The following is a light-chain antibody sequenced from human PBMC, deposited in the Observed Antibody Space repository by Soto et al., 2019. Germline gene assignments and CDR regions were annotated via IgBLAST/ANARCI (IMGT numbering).Light chain of an antibody. CDR1: QNVSSY. J-gene: IGKJ3*01. Sequence: EVVLTQSPGTLSLSPGERATLSCRASQNVSSYVAWYQQKPGQSPRLLIYDASKRANGIPARFSGSGSGADFTLTISSIEPEDFAFYYCQQRFFGPGTNVDLK. CDR3: QQRF. CDR2: DAS. V-gene: IGKV3-11*01.